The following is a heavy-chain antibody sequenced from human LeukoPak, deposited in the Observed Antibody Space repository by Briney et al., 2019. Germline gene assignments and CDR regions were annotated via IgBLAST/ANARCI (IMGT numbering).Heavy chain of an antibody. CDR3: ASPYYYDSRYAFDI. CDR2: IYYGGST. V-gene: IGHV4-39*01. J-gene: IGHJ3*02. CDR1: GGSISSSSYF. D-gene: IGHD3-22*01. Sequence: PSETLSLTCTVSGGSISSSSYFWGWIRQPPGKGLGWIGSIYYGGSTYYNPSLKSRVTISVDTSKNQFSLKLTSVTAADTAVYYCASPYYYDSRYAFDIWGQGTMVTVSS.